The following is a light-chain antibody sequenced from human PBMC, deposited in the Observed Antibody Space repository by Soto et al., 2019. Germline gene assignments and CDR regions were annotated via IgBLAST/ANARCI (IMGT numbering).Light chain of an antibody. V-gene: IGKV1-9*01. CDR3: QQLNSYPYT. J-gene: IGKJ2*01. CDR2: AAS. CDR1: QGISSY. Sequence: IQLTQSPSSLSASVGDRITITCRASQGISSYLAWYQQKPGKAPKLLIYAASTLQSGVPSRFSGGGPGTDFTLTISSLQPEYFATYYGQQLNSYPYTFGQGTKLEIK.